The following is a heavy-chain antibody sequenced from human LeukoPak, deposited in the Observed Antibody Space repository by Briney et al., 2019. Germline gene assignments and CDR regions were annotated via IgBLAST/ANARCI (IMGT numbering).Heavy chain of an antibody. D-gene: IGHD1-7*01. CDR3: ASQKTGTGGFHY. J-gene: IGHJ4*02. CDR1: GGSISSYY. CDR2: IYTGGST. V-gene: IGHV4-4*09. Sequence: SETLSLSCTVSGGSISSYYWSWVRQPPGKGLEWIGYIYTGGSTKYNPSLKSRVPISVDTSKNHFSRKLSSVTAADTAVYYCASQKTGTGGFHYWGQGTLVTVSS.